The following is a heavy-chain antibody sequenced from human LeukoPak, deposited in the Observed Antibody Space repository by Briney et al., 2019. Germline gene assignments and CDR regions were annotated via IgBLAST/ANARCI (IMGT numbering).Heavy chain of an antibody. V-gene: IGHV3-21*01. Sequence: GGSLRLSCAASGFTFSSYSMNWVRQAPGKGLEWVSSISSSSSYIYYADSVKGRFTISRDNAKNSLYLQMNSVRAEDTAVYYCARALGSVTFDYWGQGTLVTVSS. CDR3: ARALGSVTFDY. CDR2: ISSSSSYI. D-gene: IGHD2-21*02. J-gene: IGHJ4*02. CDR1: GFTFSSYS.